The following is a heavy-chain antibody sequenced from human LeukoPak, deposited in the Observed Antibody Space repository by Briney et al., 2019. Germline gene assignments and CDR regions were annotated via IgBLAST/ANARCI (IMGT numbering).Heavy chain of an antibody. CDR2: IIPIFGTA. V-gene: IGHV1-69*06. Sequence: SVKVSCKASGGTFSSYAISWVRQAPGQGLEWMGGIIPIFGTANYAQKFQGRVTITADKSTSTAYMELSSLRSEDTAVYYCASLPGPPLLDAFDIRGQGTMVTVSS. CDR1: GGTFSSYA. D-gene: IGHD2-15*01. CDR3: ASLPGPPLLDAFDI. J-gene: IGHJ3*02.